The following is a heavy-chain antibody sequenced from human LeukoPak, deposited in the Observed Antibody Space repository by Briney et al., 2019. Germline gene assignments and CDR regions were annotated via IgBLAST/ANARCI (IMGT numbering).Heavy chain of an antibody. CDR1: GFTFSSYG. Sequence: GGSLRLSCAASGFTFSSYGMHWVRQAPGKGLEWVAFIRYDGSNKYYADSVKGRFTISRDNSKNTLYLQMNSLRAEDTAVYYCAKDDKDSSGWTEFDYWGQGTRVTVSS. CDR2: IRYDGSNK. J-gene: IGHJ4*02. D-gene: IGHD6-19*01. CDR3: AKDDKDSSGWTEFDY. V-gene: IGHV3-30*02.